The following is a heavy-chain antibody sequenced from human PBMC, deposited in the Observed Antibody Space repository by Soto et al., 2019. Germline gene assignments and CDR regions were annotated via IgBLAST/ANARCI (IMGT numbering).Heavy chain of an antibody. J-gene: IGHJ4*02. CDR2: IYPGDSET. V-gene: IGHV5-51*01. D-gene: IGHD5-18*01. CDR3: AKTSGYSYGFLPPDFDY. Sequence: GESLKISCQGSGYNFSTNWIAWLRQMPGQGLEWMGIIYPGDSETKYSPSFQGHVTLSADKSIGTAYLQWSSLRASDTAMYYCAKTSGYSYGFLPPDFDYWGQGTLVTVSS. CDR1: GYNFSTNW.